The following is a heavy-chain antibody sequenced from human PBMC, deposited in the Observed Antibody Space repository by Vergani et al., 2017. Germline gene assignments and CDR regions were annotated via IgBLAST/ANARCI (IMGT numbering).Heavy chain of an antibody. J-gene: IGHJ4*02. CDR1: GDIFNNYT. CDR3: ARGGYSYGYLIDY. V-gene: IGHV1-8*01. D-gene: IGHD5-18*01. Sequence: QVHLAQSGTEVKKPGSSVKVSCKVSGDIFNNYTVTWVRQAPGQGLEWMGWMNPNSGNTGYAQKFQGRVTITRNTSISTAYMELSSLRSEDTAVYYCARGGYSYGYLIDYWGQGTLVTVSS. CDR2: MNPNSGNT.